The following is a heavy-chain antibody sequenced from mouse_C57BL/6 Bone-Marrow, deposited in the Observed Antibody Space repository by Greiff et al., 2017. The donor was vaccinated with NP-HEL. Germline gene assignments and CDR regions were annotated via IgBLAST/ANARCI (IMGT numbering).Heavy chain of an antibody. CDR1: GYSITSGYY. CDR3: ARGNLYYRAMDY. J-gene: IGHJ4*01. D-gene: IGHD2-12*01. Sequence: ESGPGLVKPSQSLSLTCSVTGYSITSGYYWNWIRQFPGNKLEWMGYISYDGSNNYNPSLKNRISITRDTSKNQFFLKLNSVTTEDTATYYCARGNLYYRAMDYWGQGTSVTVSS. V-gene: IGHV3-6*01. CDR2: ISYDGSN.